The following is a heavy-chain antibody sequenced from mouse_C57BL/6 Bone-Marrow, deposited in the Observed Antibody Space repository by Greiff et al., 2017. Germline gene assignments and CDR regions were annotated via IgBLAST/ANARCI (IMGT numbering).Heavy chain of an antibody. CDR1: GYTFTSYW. CDR2: IYPGSGST. V-gene: IGHV1-55*01. Sequence: QVQLQQPGAELVKPGASVKMSCKASGYTFTSYWITWVKQRPGQGLEWIGDIYPGSGSTNYNEMFKSKATLTVDTSSSTAYMQLSSLTSEDSAVYYCAREEGFYGYYFDYCGQGPTLPVSS. J-gene: IGHJ2*01. D-gene: IGHD2-2*01. CDR3: AREEGFYGYYFDY.